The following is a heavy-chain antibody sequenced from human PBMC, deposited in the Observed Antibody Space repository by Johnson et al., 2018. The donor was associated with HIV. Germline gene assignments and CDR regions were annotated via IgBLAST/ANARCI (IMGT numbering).Heavy chain of an antibody. CDR1: GFTFSMYS. CDR3: ARVLGARGPGAFDI. Sequence: QVQLVESGGGVVQPGRSLILSCAASGFTFSMYSMHWVRQAPGKGLEWVALISYDGSNEYYADSVKGRFTISRDNSKNTLYLQMSSLRTEDTAVYYCARVLGARGPGAFDIWGQGTMVTVSS. CDR2: ISYDGSNE. V-gene: IGHV3-30*04. J-gene: IGHJ3*02.